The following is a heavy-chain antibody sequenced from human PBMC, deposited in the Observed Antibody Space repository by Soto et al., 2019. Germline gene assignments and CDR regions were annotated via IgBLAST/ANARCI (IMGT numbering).Heavy chain of an antibody. V-gene: IGHV3-74*01. CDR1: GFTFISYS. J-gene: IGHJ1*01. CDR2: INSDGSST. CDR3: ARDHGGATLHFQH. D-gene: IGHD1-26*01. Sequence: GGSLRLSCAASGFTFISYSMNWVRQAPGKGLVWVSRINSDGSSTSYADSVKGRFTISRDNAKNTLYLQMNSLRAEDTAVYYCARDHGGATLHFQHWGQGTLVTVSS.